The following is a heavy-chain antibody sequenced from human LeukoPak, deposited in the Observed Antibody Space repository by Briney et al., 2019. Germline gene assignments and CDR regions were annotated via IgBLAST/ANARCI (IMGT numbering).Heavy chain of an antibody. Sequence: SETLSLTCRVSGASISSYYWSWIRQPPGKGLEWIAYIYYSGSTNYNPSLKSRVTISVDTSKNQFSLKLSSVTAADTAVYYCARLTMKNYYFDYWGQGTLVTVSS. CDR1: GASISSYY. V-gene: IGHV4-59*01. CDR2: IYYSGST. J-gene: IGHJ4*02. CDR3: ARLTMKNYYFDY. D-gene: IGHD3-22*01.